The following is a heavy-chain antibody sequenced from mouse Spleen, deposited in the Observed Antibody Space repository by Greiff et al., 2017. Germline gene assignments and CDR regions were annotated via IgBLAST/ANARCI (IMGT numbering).Heavy chain of an antibody. CDR2: ISNLAYSI. Sequence: EVNVVESGGGLVKPGGSLKLSCAASGFAFSDYGMAWVRQAPGKGPEWVAFISNLAYSIYYADTVTGRFTISRENAKNTLYLEMSSLRSEDTAMYYCARQGSNWAWFAYWGQGTLVTVSA. D-gene: IGHD4-1*01. V-gene: IGHV5-15*01. J-gene: IGHJ3*01. CDR1: GFAFSDYG. CDR3: ARQGSNWAWFAY.